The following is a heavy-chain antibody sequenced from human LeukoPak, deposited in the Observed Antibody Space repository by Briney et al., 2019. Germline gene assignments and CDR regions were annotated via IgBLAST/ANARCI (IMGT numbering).Heavy chain of an antibody. Sequence: GASVKVSCKASGGTFSSYAISWVRQAPGQGLEWMGRIIPILGIANYAQKFQGRVTITADKSTSTAYMELSSLRSEDTAVYYCARVMGDIVVVPAATPRYYYYYMDVWGKGTTVTVSS. D-gene: IGHD2-2*01. CDR3: ARVMGDIVVVPAATPRYYYYYMDV. CDR2: IIPILGIA. J-gene: IGHJ6*03. V-gene: IGHV1-69*04. CDR1: GGTFSSYA.